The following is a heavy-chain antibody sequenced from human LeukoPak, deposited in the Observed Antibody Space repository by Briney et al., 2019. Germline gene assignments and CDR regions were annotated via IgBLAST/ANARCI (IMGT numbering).Heavy chain of an antibody. CDR2: IYYSGST. CDR1: GGSFSSGTYS. D-gene: IGHD1-26*01. CDR3: AKSGGYGLIDY. V-gene: IGHV4-30-4*07. J-gene: IGHJ4*02. Sequence: SQTLSLTCAVSGGSFSSGTYSWSWIRQPPGRGLEWIGYIYYSGSTYYNPSLKSRVTISVDTSKNQFSLKLSSVTAADTAVYYCAKSGGYGLIDYWGQGTLVTVSS.